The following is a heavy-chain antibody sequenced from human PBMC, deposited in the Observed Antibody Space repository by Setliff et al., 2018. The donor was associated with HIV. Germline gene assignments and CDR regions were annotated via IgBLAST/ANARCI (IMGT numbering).Heavy chain of an antibody. Sequence: GASVKVSCKASGYTFSDYYMHWVQQAPGKGLEWMGRVDPEDGETKYAEKFQGRVTITADESTSTAYMELSSLRSEDTAVYYCARDRSARLSLDYYFDFWGQGTQVTVSS. V-gene: IGHV1-69-2*01. D-gene: IGHD6-6*01. CDR1: GYTFSDYY. J-gene: IGHJ4*02. CDR3: ARDRSARLSLDYYFDF. CDR2: VDPEDGET.